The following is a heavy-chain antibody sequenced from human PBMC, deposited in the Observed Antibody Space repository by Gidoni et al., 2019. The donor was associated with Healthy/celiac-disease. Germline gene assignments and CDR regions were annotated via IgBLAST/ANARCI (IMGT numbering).Heavy chain of an antibody. D-gene: IGHD6-13*01. CDR3: TTGAAALDADVDY. V-gene: IGHV3-15*01. Sequence: EVQLVESGGGLVKPGGSLRLSCAASGFTFSNAWMSWVRQAPGKGLEWVGRIKSKTDGGTTDYAAPVKGRFTISRDDSKNTLYLQMNSLKTEDTAVYYCTTGAAALDADVDYWGQGTLVTVSS. CDR1: GFTFSNAW. J-gene: IGHJ4*02. CDR2: IKSKTDGGTT.